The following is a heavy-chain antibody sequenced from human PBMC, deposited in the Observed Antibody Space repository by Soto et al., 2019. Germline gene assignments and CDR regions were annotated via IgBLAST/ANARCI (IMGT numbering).Heavy chain of an antibody. CDR1: GGSISSGGYY. CDR2: IYYSGST. V-gene: IGHV4-31*03. J-gene: IGHJ5*02. D-gene: IGHD1-1*01. Sequence: SETLSLTCTVSGGSISSGGYYWSWIRQHPGKGLEWIGYIYYSGSTYYNPSLKSRVTISVDTSKNQFSLKLSSVTAADTAAYYCARGSYNKSWFEPWGQGTLVTVAS. CDR3: ARGSYNKSWFEP.